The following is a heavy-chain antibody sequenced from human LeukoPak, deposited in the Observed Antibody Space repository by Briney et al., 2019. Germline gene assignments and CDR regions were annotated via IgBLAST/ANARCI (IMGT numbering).Heavy chain of an antibody. CDR1: GGSISSYY. V-gene: IGHV4-59*05. CDR3: AKNYQLLSY. Sequence: SETLSLTCTVSGGSISSYYWSWIRQPAGKGLEWIGSIYYSVSTYYNPSLQSRVSISVDTSNNPFTLKLSSVTAADTAGYYCAKNYQLLSYWGQGTLVTVSS. CDR2: IYYSVST. J-gene: IGHJ4*02. D-gene: IGHD2-2*01.